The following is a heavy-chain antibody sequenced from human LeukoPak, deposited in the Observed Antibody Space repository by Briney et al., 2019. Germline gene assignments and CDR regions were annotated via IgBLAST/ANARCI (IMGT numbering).Heavy chain of an antibody. J-gene: IGHJ6*03. CDR2: IYYSGST. V-gene: IGHV4-39*01. D-gene: IGHD3-9*01. CDR3: ARTTYYDILTGYPDVHYYYYMDV. Sequence: SETLSLTCTVSGGSISSSSYYWGWIRQPPGKGLEWIGSIYYSGSTYYNPSLKSRVTISVDTSKNQFSLKLSSVTAADTAVYYCARTTYYDILTGYPDVHYYYYMDVWGKGTTVTISS. CDR1: GGSISSSSYY.